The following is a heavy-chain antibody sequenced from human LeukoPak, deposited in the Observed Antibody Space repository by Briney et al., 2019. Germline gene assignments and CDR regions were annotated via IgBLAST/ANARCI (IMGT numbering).Heavy chain of an antibody. J-gene: IGHJ4*02. D-gene: IGHD6-19*01. CDR1: GGSISSSSYY. CDR3: ARALSRAAVAAPDY. CDR2: IYTSGST. Sequence: SETLSLTCTASGGSISSSSYYWSWIRQPAGKGLEWIGRIYTSGSTNYNPSLKSRVTISVDTSKNQFSLKLSSVTAADTAVYYCARALSRAAVAAPDYWGQGTLVTVSS. V-gene: IGHV4-61*02.